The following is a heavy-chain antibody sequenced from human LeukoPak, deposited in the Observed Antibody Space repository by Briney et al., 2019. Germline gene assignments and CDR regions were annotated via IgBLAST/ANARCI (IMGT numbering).Heavy chain of an antibody. J-gene: IGHJ4*02. V-gene: IGHV3-66*01. Sequence: GGSLRLSCVASGFTVSSNYMSWVRQAPGKGLEWVSLIYSSDGAYYADSVKGRFTISRDNSKNKLYLQMNSLRAEDTAVYYCARDADSWGQGTLVTVSS. CDR1: GFTVSSNY. CDR2: IYSSDGA. CDR3: ARDADS.